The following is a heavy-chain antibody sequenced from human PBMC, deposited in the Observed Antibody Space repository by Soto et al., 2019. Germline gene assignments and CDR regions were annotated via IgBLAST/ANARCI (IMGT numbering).Heavy chain of an antibody. CDR1: GGTFSSYA. CDR3: ATLGPGYSYALGLDY. Sequence: QVQLVQSGAEVKKPGSSVKVSCKASGGTFSSYAISWVRQAPGQGLEWMGGIIPIFGTANYAQKFQGRVTITADEATSTAYMELSSLRSEDTAVDYCATLGPGYSYALGLDYWGQGTLVTVSS. V-gene: IGHV1-69*01. CDR2: IIPIFGTA. D-gene: IGHD5-18*01. J-gene: IGHJ4*02.